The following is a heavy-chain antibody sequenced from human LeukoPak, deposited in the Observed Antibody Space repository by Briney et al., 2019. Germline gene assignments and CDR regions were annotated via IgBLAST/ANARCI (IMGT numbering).Heavy chain of an antibody. V-gene: IGHV4-59*08. D-gene: IGHD6-6*01. J-gene: IGHJ6*03. Sequence: SETLSLTCTVSGGSISSYYWSWIRQPPGKGLEWIGYIYYSGSTNYNPSLKSRVTISVDTSKNQFSLKLSSVTAADTAVYYCAGHLLAARPPPYYYYYMDVWGKGTTVTVSS. CDR1: GGSISSYY. CDR3: AGHLLAARPPPYYYYYMDV. CDR2: IYYSGST.